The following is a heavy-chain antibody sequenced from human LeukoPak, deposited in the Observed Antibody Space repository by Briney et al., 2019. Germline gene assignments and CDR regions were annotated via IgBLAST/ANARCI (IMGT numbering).Heavy chain of an antibody. CDR2: IGTAGDT. Sequence: GGSLRLSCAASGFTFSGYDVHWVRQATGKGLEWVSAIGTAGDTYYPGSVKSRFTISRDNSKNSLYLQMNSLRTEDTALYYCAKDYNYDYSNSYFDYWGQGTLVTVSS. CDR3: AKDYNYDYSNSYFDY. J-gene: IGHJ4*02. V-gene: IGHV3-13*04. CDR1: GFTFSGYD. D-gene: IGHD4-11*01.